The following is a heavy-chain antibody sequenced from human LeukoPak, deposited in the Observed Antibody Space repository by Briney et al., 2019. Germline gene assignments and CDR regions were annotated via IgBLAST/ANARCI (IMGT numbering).Heavy chain of an antibody. D-gene: IGHD3-9*01. Sequence: GGSLRLSCEASGFTFETSSMNWVRQAPGKGLEWVSHVSYSSSVIFYSDSVKGRFTISRDNAKTSLYLQMDSLRAEDTAIYYCAKDARVTTGYPAFDYWGRGTLVTVSS. J-gene: IGHJ4*02. CDR3: AKDARVTTGYPAFDY. V-gene: IGHV3-48*01. CDR1: GFTFETSS. CDR2: VSYSSSVI.